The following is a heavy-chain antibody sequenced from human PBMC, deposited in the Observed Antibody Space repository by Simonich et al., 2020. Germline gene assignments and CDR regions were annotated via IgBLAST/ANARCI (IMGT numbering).Heavy chain of an antibody. J-gene: IGHJ3*01. CDR1: GYTFTGSY. Sequence: QVQLVQSGAEVKKPGASVKVSCKASGYTFTGSYMHWVRQAPGKGLEWKGWINPNSGGTNYAKKFKGRVTMTRDTYISTAYMELSRLRSDDTAVYYCARRGGAGWGQGTMVTVSS. D-gene: IGHD6-19*01. V-gene: IGHV1-2*02. CDR2: INPNSGGT. CDR3: ARRGGAG.